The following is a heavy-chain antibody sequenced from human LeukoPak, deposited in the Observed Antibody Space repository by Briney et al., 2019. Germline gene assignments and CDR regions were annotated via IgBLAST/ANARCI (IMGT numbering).Heavy chain of an antibody. J-gene: IGHJ4*02. CDR3: ARGSPYSSGWLFDY. Sequence: SETLSLTCAVYGGSFSGYYWSWIRQPPGKGLEWIGYIYYSGSTNYNPSLKSRVTISVDTSKNQFSLKLSSVTAADTAVYYCARGSPYSSGWLFDYWGQGTLVTVSS. CDR1: GGSFSGYY. V-gene: IGHV4-59*01. D-gene: IGHD6-19*01. CDR2: IYYSGST.